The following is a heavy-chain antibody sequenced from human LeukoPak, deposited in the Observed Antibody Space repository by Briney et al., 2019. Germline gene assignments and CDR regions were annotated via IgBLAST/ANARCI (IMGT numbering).Heavy chain of an antibody. D-gene: IGHD2-15*01. J-gene: IGHJ4*02. CDR2: IIPIFGTA. Sequence: ASVKVSCKASGGTFSSYAISWVRQAPGQGLEWMGGIIPIFGTANYAQKFQGRVTITADDSTSTAYMELSSLRSEDTAVYYCARVEVHCSGGSCYHPFDYWGQGTLVTVSS. CDR1: GGTFSSYA. CDR3: ARVEVHCSGGSCYHPFDY. V-gene: IGHV1-69*13.